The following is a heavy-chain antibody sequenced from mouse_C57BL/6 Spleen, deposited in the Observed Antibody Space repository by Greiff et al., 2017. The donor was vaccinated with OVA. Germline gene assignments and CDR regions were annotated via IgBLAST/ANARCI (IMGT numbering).Heavy chain of an antibody. CDR2: IDPNSGGT. CDR1: GYTFTSYW. CDR3: ARVWLRRDWYFDV. J-gene: IGHJ1*03. Sequence: VQLQQPGAELVKPGASVKLSCKASGYTFTSYWMHWVKQRPGRGLEWIGRIDPNSGGTKYNAKFKSKATLTVDKPSSTAYMQLSSLTSEDSAVYYGARVWLRRDWYFDVWGTGTTVTVSS. D-gene: IGHD2-2*01. V-gene: IGHV1-72*01.